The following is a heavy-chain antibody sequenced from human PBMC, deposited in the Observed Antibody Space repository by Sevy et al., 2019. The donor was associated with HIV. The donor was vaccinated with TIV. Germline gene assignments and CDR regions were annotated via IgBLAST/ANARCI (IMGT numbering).Heavy chain of an antibody. J-gene: IGHJ4*02. D-gene: IGHD4-17*01. CDR1: GFTFSDYY. Sequence: GGSLRLSCAASGFTFSDYYMSWIRQAPGKGLEWISYISSGTTYTNYADSVRGRFTISRDNAKNSLYLQMNSLRAGDTAFYYCARDRRNYGDQYFDFWGQGTLVTVSS. CDR2: ISSGTTYT. CDR3: ARDRRNYGDQYFDF. V-gene: IGHV3-11*06.